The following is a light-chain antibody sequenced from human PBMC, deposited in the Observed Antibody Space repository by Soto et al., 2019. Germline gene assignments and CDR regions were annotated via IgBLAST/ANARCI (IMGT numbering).Light chain of an antibody. V-gene: IGLV2-14*01. CDR3: SSYTSISTLV. CDR2: EVS. Sequence: QSVLTQPASVSGSPGQSITISCTGTSSDVGGYNYVSWYQQHAGKPPKLMIYEVSNRPSGVSNLFSGSKSGNTASLTISGLQAEDEADYYCSSYTSISTLVFGGGTQLTVL. J-gene: IGLJ2*01. CDR1: SSDVGGYNY.